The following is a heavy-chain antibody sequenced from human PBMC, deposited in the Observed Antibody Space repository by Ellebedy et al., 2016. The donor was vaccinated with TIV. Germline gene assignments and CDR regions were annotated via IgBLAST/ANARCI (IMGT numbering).Heavy chain of an antibody. Sequence: GESLKISXAASGFTFSSYWMHWVRQAPGKGLVWVSRINSDGSRTSYADSVKGRFTISRDNSKNTLYLQMNSLRAEDTAVYYCARGVGVVVITTRIHWGQGTLVTVSS. D-gene: IGHD3-22*01. J-gene: IGHJ4*02. CDR2: INSDGSRT. V-gene: IGHV3-74*01. CDR1: GFTFSSYW. CDR3: ARGVGVVVITTRIH.